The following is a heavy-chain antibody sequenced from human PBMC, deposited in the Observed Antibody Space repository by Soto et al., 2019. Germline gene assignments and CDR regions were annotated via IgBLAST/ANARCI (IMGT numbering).Heavy chain of an antibody. J-gene: IGHJ3*02. V-gene: IGHV4-4*02. CDR1: NASISSRKW. D-gene: IGHD3-10*01. Sequence: SETLSLTCTLSNASISSRKWWTWVRQTPGKGLEWIGEIYHSGSINHNPSLKSRVTMSVDKSNNQFSLKMTSVTAADTAVYYCASNFGEFLADAFDIWGQGTVVTVSS. CDR3: ASNFGEFLADAFDI. CDR2: IYHSGSI.